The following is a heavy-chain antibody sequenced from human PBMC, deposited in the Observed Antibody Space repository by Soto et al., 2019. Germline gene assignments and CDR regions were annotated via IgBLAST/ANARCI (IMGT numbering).Heavy chain of an antibody. D-gene: IGHD5-18*01. Sequence: QVQLVQSGAEVKKPGSSVKVSCKASGGTFGSQGIAWVRQAPGQGLEWMGGFIAMLGPPTYAKKVQGRATITADESLTSSYLELRSLRSEDTGVYFCARGAMANFDYWGQGTVVTVSS. CDR3: ARGAMANFDY. CDR1: GGTFGSQG. CDR2: FIAMLGPP. V-gene: IGHV1-69*01. J-gene: IGHJ4*02.